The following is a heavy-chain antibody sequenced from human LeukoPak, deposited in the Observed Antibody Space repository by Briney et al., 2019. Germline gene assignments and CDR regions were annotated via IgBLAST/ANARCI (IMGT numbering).Heavy chain of an antibody. CDR1: GGSISSYY. D-gene: IGHD5-18*01. CDR2: INHSGST. CDR3: AREPWQRYSYGLFDY. Sequence: SETLSLTCTVSGGSISSYYWSWIRQPPGKGLEWIGEINHSGSTNYNPSLKSRVTISVDTSKNQFSLKLSSVTAADTAVYYCAREPWQRYSYGLFDYWGQGTLVTVSS. V-gene: IGHV4-34*01. J-gene: IGHJ4*02.